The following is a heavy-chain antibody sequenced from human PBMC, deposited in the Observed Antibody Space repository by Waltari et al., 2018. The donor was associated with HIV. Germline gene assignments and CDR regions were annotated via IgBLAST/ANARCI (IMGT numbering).Heavy chain of an antibody. Sequence: QVQLVESGGGVVQPGTSLRLSCAASGFTFRDYGLLWVRQAPGKGLEWVAVISYDGNNRNHADSVKGRFSISRDNSKNTLYLQMNSLRVEDTAVYYCAKGMGYGGSAEGFDYWGQGTLVTVSS. CDR1: GFTFRDYG. V-gene: IGHV3-30*18. D-gene: IGHD5-18*01. CDR3: AKGMGYGGSAEGFDY. CDR2: ISYDGNNR. J-gene: IGHJ4*02.